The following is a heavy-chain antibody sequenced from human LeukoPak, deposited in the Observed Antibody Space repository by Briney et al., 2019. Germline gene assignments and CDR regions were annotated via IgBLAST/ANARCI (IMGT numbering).Heavy chain of an antibody. J-gene: IGHJ4*02. V-gene: IGHV4-39*01. CDR2: IYYSGST. CDR3: ARLHHDSSGYYYWGFDY. Sequence: PSETLSLTCTVSGGSTSSSSYYWGWIRRPPGKGLEWIGSIYYSGSTYYNPSLKSRVTISVDTSKNQFSLKLSSVTAADTAVYYCARLHHDSSGYYYWGFDYWGQGTLVTVSS. CDR1: GGSTSSSSYY. D-gene: IGHD3-22*01.